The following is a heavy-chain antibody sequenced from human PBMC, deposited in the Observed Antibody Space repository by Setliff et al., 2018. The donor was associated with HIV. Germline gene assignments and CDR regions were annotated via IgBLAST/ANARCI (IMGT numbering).Heavy chain of an antibody. J-gene: IGHJ4*02. CDR1: GDSITNDY. CDR2: IYNGGIT. CDR3: ASAPLYFYDGSGYLKY. V-gene: IGHV4-4*09. D-gene: IGHD3-22*01. Sequence: SETLSLTCTVSGDSITNDYWTWIRQPPGKGLEWVGYIYNGGITSYNPSLRSRVTLSVDTSKNQVSLKLGSVTAADTAVYFCASAPLYFYDGSGYLKYWGQGSQVTVSS.